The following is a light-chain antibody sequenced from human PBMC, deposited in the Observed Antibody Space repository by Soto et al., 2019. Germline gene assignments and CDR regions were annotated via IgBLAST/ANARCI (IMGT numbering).Light chain of an antibody. J-gene: IGKJ4*01. V-gene: IGKV3-11*01. Sequence: EIVLTQSPATLSLSPGERATLSCRASQSVSSYLAWYQQKPGQAPRLLIYDASNRATGIAARFSGSGSGTDITLTIISLEPEDFAVYYCQQRSNWPLTFGGGTKGEIK. CDR1: QSVSSY. CDR3: QQRSNWPLT. CDR2: DAS.